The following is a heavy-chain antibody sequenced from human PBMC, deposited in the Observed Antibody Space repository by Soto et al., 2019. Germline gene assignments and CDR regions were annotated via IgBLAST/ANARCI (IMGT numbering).Heavy chain of an antibody. V-gene: IGHV3-30*18. Sequence: QVQLVESGGGVVQPGGSLRLSCAASGFTFSNYGMHWVRQAPGKGLEWVAVISYDGSNKYYADSVKGRFTISRDNSKNTLYLQMNSLRAEDTAVYYCAKTRYSGSYCAPEFDYWGQGTLVTVSS. CDR2: ISYDGSNK. CDR1: GFTFSNYG. J-gene: IGHJ4*02. D-gene: IGHD1-26*01. CDR3: AKTRYSGSYCAPEFDY.